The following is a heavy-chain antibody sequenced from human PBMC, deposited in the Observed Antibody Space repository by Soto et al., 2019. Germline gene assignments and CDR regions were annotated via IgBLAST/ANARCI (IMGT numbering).Heavy chain of an antibody. CDR3: ARGRAALGHPGLYYFDY. V-gene: IGHV1-3*01. CDR2: INAGNGNT. J-gene: IGHJ4*02. CDR1: GYTFTSYA. D-gene: IGHD6-25*01. Sequence: QVQLVQSGAEVKKPGASVKVSCKASGYTFTSYAMHWVRQAPGQRLEWMGWINAGNGNTKYSQKFQGRVTITRDTSASTAYMELSSLRSEDTAVYYCARGRAALGHPGLYYFDYWGQGTLVTVSS.